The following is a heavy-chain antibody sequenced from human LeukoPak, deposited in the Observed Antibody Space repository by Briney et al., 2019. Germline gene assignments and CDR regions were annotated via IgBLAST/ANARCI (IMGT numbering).Heavy chain of an antibody. Sequence: GGSLRLSCAASGFTFSSYAMSWVRQAPGKGLEWVSAISGSGGSTYYADSVKGRFTISRDNAKNSLYLQMNSLRAEDTAVYYCARGRDVATGDYWGQGTLVTVSS. V-gene: IGHV3-23*01. CDR2: ISGSGGST. CDR3: ARGRDVATGDY. D-gene: IGHD5-12*01. J-gene: IGHJ4*02. CDR1: GFTFSSYA.